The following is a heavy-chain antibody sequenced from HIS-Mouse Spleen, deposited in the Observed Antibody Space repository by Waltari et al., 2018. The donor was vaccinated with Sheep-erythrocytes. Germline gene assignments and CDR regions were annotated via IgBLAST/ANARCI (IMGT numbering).Heavy chain of an antibody. CDR3: ARGIAAAGTDWFDP. J-gene: IGHJ5*02. D-gene: IGHD6-13*01. Sequence: QVHLVQSGAEVKKPGASVTVSCKASGYTFTSYDLNWVRQGTGQGLEWMGWMNPNSGNTGYAQKFQGRVTMTRNTSISTAYMELSSLRSEDTAVYYCARGIAAAGTDWFDPWGQGTLVTVSS. CDR1: GYTFTSYD. V-gene: IGHV1-8*02. CDR2: MNPNSGNT.